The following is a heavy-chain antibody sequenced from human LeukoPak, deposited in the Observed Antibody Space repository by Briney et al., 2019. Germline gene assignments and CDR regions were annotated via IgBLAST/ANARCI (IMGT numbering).Heavy chain of an antibody. CDR1: GDSITSGSYY. CDR2: IFINGGT. J-gene: IGHJ5*02. V-gene: IGHV4-61*02. Sequence: SEALSLTCTVSGDSITSGSYYWSWIRPPAGAGLEWIGRIFINGGTNYNPSLRSRVTMSLDTSKNQFSLKLYSGTAADTAVDHCARVHYYDASDYSTSNWFDPWGQGTLVTVSS. D-gene: IGHD3-22*01. CDR3: ARVHYYDASDYSTSNWFDP.